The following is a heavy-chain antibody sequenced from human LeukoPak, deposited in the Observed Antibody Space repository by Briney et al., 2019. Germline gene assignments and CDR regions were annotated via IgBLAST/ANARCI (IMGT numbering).Heavy chain of an antibody. CDR2: IIPIFGTA. Sequence: SVKVSCKASGGTFSSYAISWVRQAPGQGLEWMGGIIPIFGTANYAQKFQGRVTITADESTSTAYMELSSLRSEDTAVYYCAAVRGYYDSSGYSDYWGQGTLVTVSS. D-gene: IGHD3-22*01. J-gene: IGHJ4*02. CDR3: AAVRGYYDSSGYSDY. CDR1: GGTFSSYA. V-gene: IGHV1-69*13.